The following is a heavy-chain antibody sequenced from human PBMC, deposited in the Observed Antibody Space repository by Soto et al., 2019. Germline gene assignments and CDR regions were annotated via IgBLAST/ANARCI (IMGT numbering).Heavy chain of an antibody. J-gene: IGHJ5*02. V-gene: IGHV1-18*01. Sequence: ASVKVSCKASGYTFTNYDITWVRQAPGQGLEWMGWSDTYNENANYAQKFRGRVTMTTDTSTSTAYMELRSLRSDDTAVYYCARLKINDYGDYLNWFDPWGQGTLVTVSS. CDR3: ARLKINDYGDYLNWFDP. D-gene: IGHD4-17*01. CDR1: GYTFTNYD. CDR2: SDTYNENA.